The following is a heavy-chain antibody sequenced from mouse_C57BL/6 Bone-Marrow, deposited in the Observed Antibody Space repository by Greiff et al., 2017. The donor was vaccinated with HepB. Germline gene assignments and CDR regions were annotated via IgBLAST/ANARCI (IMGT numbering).Heavy chain of an antibody. CDR1: GFNIKDDY. Sequence: VQLQQSGAELVRPGASVKSSCTASGFNIKDDYMHWVKQRPEQGLEWIGWIDPENGDTEYASKFQGKATITADTSSNTAYLQRSSLTSEDTAVYYCSLTTVVAHWGQGTTLTVSS. CDR2: IDPENGDT. J-gene: IGHJ2*01. CDR3: SLTTVVAH. V-gene: IGHV14-4*01. D-gene: IGHD1-1*01.